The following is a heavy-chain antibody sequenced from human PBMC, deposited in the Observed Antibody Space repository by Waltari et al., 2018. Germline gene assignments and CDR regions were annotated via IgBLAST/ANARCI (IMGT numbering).Heavy chain of an antibody. CDR3: ARTPDSGFQFDP. Sequence: QLQLQESGPGLVKPSETLSLTCTVSGGSISSRSYYWGWIRQPPGKGLEWIGSIYYSGSTYYNPSLKSRVTISVDTSKNQFSLKLSSVTAADTAVYYCARTPDSGFQFDPWGQGTLVTVSS. CDR1: GGSISSRSYY. V-gene: IGHV4-39*07. D-gene: IGHD3-22*01. J-gene: IGHJ5*02. CDR2: IYYSGST.